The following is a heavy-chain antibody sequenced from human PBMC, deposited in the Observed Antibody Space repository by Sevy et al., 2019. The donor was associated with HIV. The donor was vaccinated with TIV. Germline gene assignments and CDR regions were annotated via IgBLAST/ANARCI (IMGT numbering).Heavy chain of an antibody. Sequence: GGSLRLSCAGSGFIFSSYGMNWVRQAPGKGLEWISYISNSGSTVYYAHSVKGRFSISRDNANNSLYLQMNSLRDDDTAVYYCARGWSSHFDYWGQGALVTVSS. J-gene: IGHJ4*02. V-gene: IGHV3-48*02. CDR1: GFIFSSYG. CDR2: ISNSGSTV. D-gene: IGHD1-26*01. CDR3: ARGWSSHFDY.